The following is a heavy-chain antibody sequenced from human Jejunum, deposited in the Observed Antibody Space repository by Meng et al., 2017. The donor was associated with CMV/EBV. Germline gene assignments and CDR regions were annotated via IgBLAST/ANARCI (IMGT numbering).Heavy chain of an antibody. Sequence: CAASGFTFDDYTMHWVRQAPGKGLEWVSLINWHDHGTRYADSVKGRFIISRDNSRDSLYLQMSSLKTEDTAFYYCVKGKQWLPSHWGQGTRVTVSS. V-gene: IGHV3-43*01. CDR3: VKGKQWLPSH. CDR1: GFTFDDYT. CDR2: INWHDHGT. J-gene: IGHJ4*02. D-gene: IGHD6-19*01.